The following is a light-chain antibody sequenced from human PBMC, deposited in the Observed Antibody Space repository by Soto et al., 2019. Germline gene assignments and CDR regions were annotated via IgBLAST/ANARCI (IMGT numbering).Light chain of an antibody. Sequence: QSVVTQPASVSGSLGQSITISCTGTSSDVGAYNYVSWYQQHPGKAPKLMIYDVSNRPSGVSNRFSGSKSGNTASLTISGLQAEDEADYYCSSYTTTSTLYVFGTGTKVTVL. V-gene: IGLV2-14*01. CDR1: SSDVGAYNY. CDR3: SSYTTTSTLYV. CDR2: DVS. J-gene: IGLJ1*01.